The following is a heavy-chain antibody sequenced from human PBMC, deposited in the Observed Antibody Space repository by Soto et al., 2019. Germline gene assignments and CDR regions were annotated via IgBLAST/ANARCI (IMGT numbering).Heavy chain of an antibody. CDR1: GYSFTIYW. CDR2: IYPGDSDT. V-gene: IGHV5-51*01. D-gene: IGHD6-19*01. CDR3: ARHGSSGWTYNWFDP. J-gene: IGHJ5*02. Sequence: GESLKISCNGSGYSFTIYWIGWVRQMPGKGLEWMGIIYPGDSDTRYSPSFQGQVTISADKSISTAYLQWSSLKASDTAMYYCARHGSSGWTYNWFDPWGQGTLVTVSS.